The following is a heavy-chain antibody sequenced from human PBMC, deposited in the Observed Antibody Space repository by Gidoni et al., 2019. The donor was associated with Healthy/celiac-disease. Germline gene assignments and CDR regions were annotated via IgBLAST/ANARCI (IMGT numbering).Heavy chain of an antibody. D-gene: IGHD2-2*02. CDR3: AKDIEDCSSTSCYTKEYYYYGMDV. CDR1: GFTFDDYT. CDR2: ISWDGGST. J-gene: IGHJ6*02. Sequence: EVQLVESGGVVVQPGGSLRLSCAASGFTFDDYTMHWFRQAPGKGLEWVSLISWDGGSTYYADSVKGRFTISRDNSKNSLYLQMNSLRTEDTALYYCAKDIEDCSSTSCYTKEYYYYGMDVWGQGTTVTVSS. V-gene: IGHV3-43*01.